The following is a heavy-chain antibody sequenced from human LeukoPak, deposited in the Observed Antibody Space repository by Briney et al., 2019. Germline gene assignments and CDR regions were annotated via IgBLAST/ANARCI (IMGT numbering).Heavy chain of an antibody. CDR1: GGSFSGYY. CDR3: ARGAPYDYVWGSYRYRNWFDP. CDR2: INHSGST. D-gene: IGHD3-16*02. V-gene: IGHV4-34*01. J-gene: IGHJ5*02. Sequence: SGTLSLTCAVYGGSFSGYYWSWIRQPPGKGLEWIGEINHSGSTNYNPSLKSRVTISVDTSKNQFSLKLSSVTAADTAVYYCARGAPYDYVWGSYRYRNWFDPWGQGTLVTVSS.